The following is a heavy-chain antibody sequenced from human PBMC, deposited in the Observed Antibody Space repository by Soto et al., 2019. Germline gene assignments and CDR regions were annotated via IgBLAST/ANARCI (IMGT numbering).Heavy chain of an antibody. Sequence: EVQLLESGGGLVQPGGSLRLSCAASGFTFSSYAMSWVRQSPGKWLAWVSSIGGSDGTTYFADFVKGRFSISRDSSENTLYLQMNSLRVEDSDVYYCAKDLYVSTPYFDYWGQGTPVTVSS. CDR2: IGGSDGTT. CDR1: GFTFSSYA. D-gene: IGHD2-15*01. J-gene: IGHJ4*02. V-gene: IGHV3-23*01. CDR3: AKDLYVSTPYFDY.